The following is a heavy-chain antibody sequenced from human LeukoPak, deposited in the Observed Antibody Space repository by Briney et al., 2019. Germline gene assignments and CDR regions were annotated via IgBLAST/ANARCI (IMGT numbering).Heavy chain of an antibody. V-gene: IGHV3-23*01. CDR1: GFTFSSYA. CDR2: LSGSGGST. J-gene: IGHJ4*02. Sequence: PGGSLRLSCAASGFTFSSYAMSWVRQAPGEGLEWVSTLSGSGGSTYYADSVKGRFPISRDNSKNTLYLQMNSLRAEDTAVYYCAKDLTIFGVVLIVLEDDYWGQGTLVTVSS. D-gene: IGHD3-3*01. CDR3: AKDLTIFGVVLIVLEDDY.